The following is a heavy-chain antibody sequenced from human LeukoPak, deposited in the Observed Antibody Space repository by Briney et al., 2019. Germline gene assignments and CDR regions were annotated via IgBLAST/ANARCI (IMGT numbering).Heavy chain of an antibody. Sequence: SETLSLTCTVSGGSISSYYWSWIRQPPGKGLEWIGYIYYSGSTNYNPSLKSRVTISVDTSKNQFSLKLSSVTAADTAVYYCARRINCGGDCYPFDYWGREPWSPSPQ. D-gene: IGHD2-21*02. CDR2: IYYSGST. CDR3: ARRINCGGDCYPFDY. J-gene: IGHJ4*02. CDR1: GGSISSYY. V-gene: IGHV4-59*08.